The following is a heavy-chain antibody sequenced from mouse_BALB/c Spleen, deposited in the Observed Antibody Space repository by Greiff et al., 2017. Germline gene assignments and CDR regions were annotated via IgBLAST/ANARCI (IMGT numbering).Heavy chain of an antibody. D-gene: IGHD2-4*01. J-gene: IGHJ1*01. V-gene: IGHV1-15*01. Sequence: VQLQQSGAELVRPGASVKLSCKALGYTFTDYEMHWVKQTPVHGLEWIGAIHPGSGGTAYNQKFKDKATLNVDKSSNTAYMQLSSLTSEDSAVYYCARCEITTGCWYFDVWGAGTTVTVSS. CDR3: ARCEITTGCWYFDV. CDR2: IHPGSGGT. CDR1: GYTFTDYE.